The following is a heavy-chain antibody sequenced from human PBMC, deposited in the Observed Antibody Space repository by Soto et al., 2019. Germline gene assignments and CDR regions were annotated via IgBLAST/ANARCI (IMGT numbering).Heavy chain of an antibody. J-gene: IGHJ4*02. CDR1: GFTFSRHA. CDR3: AKDPRAYSTNMGYYFDY. CDR2: LSAFDNT. Sequence: EVQLLESGGGLVQPGGSLRLSCGASGFTFSRHAMSWVRQAPGKGLEWVSTLSAFDNTYYADSVKGRFIISRDISKNTLSLQMNSLRVDDTAVYYCAKDPRAYSTNMGYYFDYWGQGSLVTVSS. D-gene: IGHD6-13*01. V-gene: IGHV3-23*01.